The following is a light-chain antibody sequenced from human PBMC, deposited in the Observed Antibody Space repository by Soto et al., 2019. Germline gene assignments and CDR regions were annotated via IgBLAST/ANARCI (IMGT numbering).Light chain of an antibody. J-gene: IGKJ1*01. V-gene: IGKV3-15*01. CDR3: QQYNNWPRT. CDR1: QSVSIN. CDR2: GAS. Sequence: EIVMTQSPATLSVSPGERATLSCRASQSVSINLVWYQQKPGQAPRLLIYGASTRATSIPARFSGSGSGTEFTLTISSLQSEDFAVYYCQQYNNWPRTFGQGTKVEIK.